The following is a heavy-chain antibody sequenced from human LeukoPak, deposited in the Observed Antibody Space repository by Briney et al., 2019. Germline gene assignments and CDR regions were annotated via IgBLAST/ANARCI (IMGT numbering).Heavy chain of an antibody. D-gene: IGHD6-13*01. V-gene: IGHV1-2*02. Sequence: ASVKVSCKASGYTFTGYYMHLVRQAPGQGLEWMGWINPNSGGTNYAQKFQGRVTMTRDTSISTAYMELSRLRSDDTAVYYCARSLIAGHYYYGMDVWGQGTTVTVSS. J-gene: IGHJ6*02. CDR1: GYTFTGYY. CDR2: INPNSGGT. CDR3: ARSLIAGHYYYGMDV.